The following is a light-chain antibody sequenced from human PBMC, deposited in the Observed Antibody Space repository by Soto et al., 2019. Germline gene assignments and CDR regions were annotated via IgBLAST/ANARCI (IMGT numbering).Light chain of an antibody. CDR3: QQYNDWPLT. J-gene: IGKJ1*01. Sequence: IVIKQSPVTLSVTPGERVTLSCRASQSVSSNLAWYQQKPGQAPSLLIYGAFTRATGIPARFSGTGSGTEFTLTISSLQSEDFALYYCQQYNDWPLTFAQGTKVDIK. CDR1: QSVSSN. V-gene: IGKV3-15*01. CDR2: GAF.